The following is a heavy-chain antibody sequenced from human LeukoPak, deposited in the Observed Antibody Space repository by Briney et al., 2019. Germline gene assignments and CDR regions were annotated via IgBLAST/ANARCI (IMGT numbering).Heavy chain of an antibody. D-gene: IGHD3-22*01. CDR2: INPNSGGT. J-gene: IGHJ4*02. V-gene: IGHV1-2*02. Sequence: ASVKVSCKASGYTFTSYDINWVRQAPGQGLEWMGWINPNSGGTNYAQKFQGRVTMTRDTSISTAYMELSRLRSDDTAVYYCARGHRVYDSSGYYYNWGQGTLVTVSS. CDR3: ARGHRVYDSSGYYYN. CDR1: GYTFTSYD.